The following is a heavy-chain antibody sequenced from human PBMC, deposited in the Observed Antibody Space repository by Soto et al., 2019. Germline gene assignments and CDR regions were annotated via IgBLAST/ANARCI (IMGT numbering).Heavy chain of an antibody. J-gene: IGHJ5*02. CDR3: VRGGGGGLFDP. CDR2: ISPGSRYP. V-gene: IGHV3-21*01. D-gene: IGHD2-15*01. Sequence: GGSLRLSCAASGFTFSSYAMSWVRQAPGKGLEWVSYISPGSRYPAYADSVKGRFTISRDNAKRSLYLQMMSLTAEDTAIYYCVRGGGGGLFDPWGQGTMVTDSS. CDR1: GFTFSSYA.